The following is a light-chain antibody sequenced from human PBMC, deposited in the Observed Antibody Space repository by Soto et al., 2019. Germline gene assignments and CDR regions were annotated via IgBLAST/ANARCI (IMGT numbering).Light chain of an antibody. CDR1: QSVSSY. Sequence: EIVMTQSPATLSVSPGERATLSCRASQSVSSYLAWYQQKPGQPPRLLIYGASSRATGIPDRFSGSGSGTDFTLTISRLEPEDFAVYYCQQYGSSPPITFGQGTRLEIK. V-gene: IGKV3-20*01. J-gene: IGKJ5*01. CDR2: GAS. CDR3: QQYGSSPPIT.